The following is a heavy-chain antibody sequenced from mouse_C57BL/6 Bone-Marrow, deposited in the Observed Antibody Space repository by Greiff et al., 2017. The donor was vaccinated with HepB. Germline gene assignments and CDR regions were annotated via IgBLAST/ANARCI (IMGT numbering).Heavy chain of an antibody. CDR3: ARRGYSNSWFAY. CDR2: ISSGGSYT. D-gene: IGHD2-5*01. J-gene: IGHJ3*01. Sequence: EVKVVESGGDLVKPGGSLKLSCAASGFTFSSYGMSWVRQTPDKRLEWVATISSGGSYTYYPDSVKGRFTISRDNAKNTLYLQMSSLKSEDTAMYYCARRGYSNSWFAYWGQGTLVTVSA. V-gene: IGHV5-6*01. CDR1: GFTFSSYG.